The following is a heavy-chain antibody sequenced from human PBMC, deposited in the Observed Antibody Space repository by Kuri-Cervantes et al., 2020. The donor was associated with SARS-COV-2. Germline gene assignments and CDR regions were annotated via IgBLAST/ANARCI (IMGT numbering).Heavy chain of an antibody. V-gene: IGHV3-9*01. CDR1: GFTFDDYA. J-gene: IGHJ4*02. CDR3: ARALTGGTSFDF. CDR2: IDWRSSVI. D-gene: IGHD4-23*01. Sequence: LSLTCAASGFTFDDYAMHWVRQAPGGGLEWVSGIDWRSSVIGYADSVKGRFTISRDNAKNSLYLQMGSLRAEDTAIYYCARALTGGTSFDFWGQGTLVTVSS.